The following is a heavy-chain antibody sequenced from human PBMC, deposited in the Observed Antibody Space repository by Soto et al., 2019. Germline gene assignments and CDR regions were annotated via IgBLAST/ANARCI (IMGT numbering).Heavy chain of an antibody. CDR1: GFTFSNAW. CDR2: IKSKTDGGTT. D-gene: IGHD3-22*01. J-gene: IGHJ4*02. V-gene: IGHV3-15*07. Sequence: GGSLRLSCAASGFTFSNAWMNWVRQAPGKGLEWVSRIKSKTDGGTTDYAAPVKGRFTISRDDSKNTLYLQMNSLKTEDTAVYYCTTDPYYYDSSGYYEGFDYWGQGTLVTVSS. CDR3: TTDPYYYDSSGYYEGFDY.